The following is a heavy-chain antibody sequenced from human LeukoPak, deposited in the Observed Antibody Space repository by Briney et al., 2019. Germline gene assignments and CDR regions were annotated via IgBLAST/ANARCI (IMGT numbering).Heavy chain of an antibody. V-gene: IGHV3-7*01. J-gene: IGHJ4*02. CDR3: ARVDQERYFDWLTALVAFDY. CDR2: IKQDGSEK. Sequence: GGSLRLSCAASGFTFSSYWMSWVRQAPGKGLEWVANIKQDGSEKYYVDSVKGRFTISRDNAKNSLYLQMNSLRAEDTAVYYCARVDQERYFDWLTALVAFDYWGQGTLVTVSS. CDR1: GFTFSSYW. D-gene: IGHD3-9*01.